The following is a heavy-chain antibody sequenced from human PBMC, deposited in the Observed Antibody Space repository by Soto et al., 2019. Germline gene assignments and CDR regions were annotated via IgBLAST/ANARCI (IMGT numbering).Heavy chain of an antibody. CDR1: GYTFTSYD. CDR2: MNPNSGNT. Sequence: ASVKVSCKASGYTFTSYDINWVRQATGQGLEWMGWMNPNSGNTGYAQKFQGRVTMTRNTSISTAYMELSSLRSEDTAVYYCARGPYYDILTGYYTEPDAFDIWGQGTMVTV. V-gene: IGHV1-8*01. J-gene: IGHJ3*02. CDR3: ARGPYYDILTGYYTEPDAFDI. D-gene: IGHD3-9*01.